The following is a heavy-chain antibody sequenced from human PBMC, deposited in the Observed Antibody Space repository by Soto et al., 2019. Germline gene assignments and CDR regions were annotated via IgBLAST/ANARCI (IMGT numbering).Heavy chain of an antibody. D-gene: IGHD4-17*01. CDR3: ARDASNDYGDLDY. CDR1: GFTFSNSA. J-gene: IGHJ4*02. V-gene: IGHV3-30-3*01. CDR2: ISFDGSNK. Sequence: QVQLVESGGGVVQPGRSLRLSCAASGFTFSNSAIHWVRQAPGKGLEWVAFISFDGSNKYFADSVKGRFSISRDNSKNTLYLQINSLRAEDTAVYYCARDASNDYGDLDYWGQGTRVTVSS.